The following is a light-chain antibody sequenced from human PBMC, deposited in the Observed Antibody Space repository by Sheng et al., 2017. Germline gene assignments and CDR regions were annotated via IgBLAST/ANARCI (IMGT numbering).Light chain of an antibody. J-gene: IGKJ1*01. CDR1: QDIRNY. Sequence: DIQMTQSPSSLSASVGDRVTITCRASQDIRNYLAWYQQKPGQPPKLLIYAASNLHSGVPSRFSGSGIGSDFALTISSLQPEDFATYYCQKHSSAPRTFGPGTRVEVK. V-gene: IGKV1-27*01. CDR3: QKHSSAPRT. CDR2: AAS.